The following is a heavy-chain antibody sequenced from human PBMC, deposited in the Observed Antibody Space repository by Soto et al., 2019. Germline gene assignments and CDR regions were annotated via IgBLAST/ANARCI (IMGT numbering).Heavy chain of an antibody. CDR3: ASAVRSWFYFDY. CDR2: IYYNGNT. D-gene: IGHD6-13*01. V-gene: IGHV4-31*03. CDR1: GGSISSGGYY. Sequence: PSETLSLTCTVSGGSISSGGYYWSWIRQLPGKGLEWIGYIYYNGNTYYNPSLKSRVTISLDTSKNQFSLKLNSVTAADTAVYYCASAVRSWFYFDYWGQGALVTV. J-gene: IGHJ4*02.